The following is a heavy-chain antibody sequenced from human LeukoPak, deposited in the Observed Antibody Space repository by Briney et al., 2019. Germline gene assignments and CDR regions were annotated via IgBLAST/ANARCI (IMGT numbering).Heavy chain of an antibody. D-gene: IGHD3-22*01. J-gene: IGHJ4*02. CDR2: ICGSGGST. CDR1: GFTFSTYH. CDR3: AKWLGRWLLLQAYFDY. V-gene: IGHV3-23*01. Sequence: GGSLRLSCAASGFTFSTYHMSWVRQAPGKGLEWVSDICGSGGSTNYADSVNGRFTISRDNTKNTLSQQMNSLRAEDTAVYYCAKWLGRWLLLQAYFDYWGQGTLVTVSS.